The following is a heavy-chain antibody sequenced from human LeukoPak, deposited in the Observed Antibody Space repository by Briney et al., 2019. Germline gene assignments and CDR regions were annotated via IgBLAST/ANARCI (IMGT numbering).Heavy chain of an antibody. CDR1: GGTFSSYA. CDR3: ARTQEAGYNSGWYDSYYYYYMDV. V-gene: IGHV1-69*05. D-gene: IGHD6-19*01. CDR2: IIPIFGTA. Sequence: ASVKVSCKASGGTFSSYAISWVRQAPGQGLEWMGGIIPIFGTANYAQRFQGRVTVTTDTSTSTVFMELNSLQSEDTAVYYCARTQEAGYNSGWYDSYYYYYMDVWGKGTTVTISS. J-gene: IGHJ6*03.